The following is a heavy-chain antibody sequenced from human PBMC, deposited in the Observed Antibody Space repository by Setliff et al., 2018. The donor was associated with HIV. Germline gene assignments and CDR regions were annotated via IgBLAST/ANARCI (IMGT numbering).Heavy chain of an antibody. Sequence: ASVKVSCKASGYTFSGYYIHWVRQAPGQGLEWMGWLNPRSGGSDYAQRFQGRVTMTRDTSISTAYMELSRLTSDDTAVYFCARTSPLYSRTFDAFDIWGQGTMVTVSS. J-gene: IGHJ3*02. D-gene: IGHD6-13*01. CDR2: LNPRSGGS. CDR1: GYTFSGYY. CDR3: ARTSPLYSRTFDAFDI. V-gene: IGHV1-2*02.